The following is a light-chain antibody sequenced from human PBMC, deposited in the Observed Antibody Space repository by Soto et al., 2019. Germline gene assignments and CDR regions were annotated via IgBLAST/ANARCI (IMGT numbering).Light chain of an antibody. Sequence: DIPMTQSPSSLSASVGDRVTITCQAIQDISNYLNWYQQKQGKAPKLLIYDASNLETGVPSRFSGSGSGTDFTFTISSLQPEDIATYYCQQYDNLPLTVGGGTKVEIK. J-gene: IGKJ4*01. CDR1: QDISNY. CDR2: DAS. CDR3: QQYDNLPLT. V-gene: IGKV1-33*01.